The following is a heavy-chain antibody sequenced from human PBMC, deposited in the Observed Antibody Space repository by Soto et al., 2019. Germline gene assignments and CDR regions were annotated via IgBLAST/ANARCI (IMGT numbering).Heavy chain of an antibody. Sequence: GGSLRLSCAASGFTFSDYYLSWIRQAPGKGLEWVSYISSSGSYTNYADSVKGRFTISRDNAENSLFLQMNSLRAEDTGVYYCAREPFGSGITDTGGYYYYSMDVWGQGTAVTVSS. CDR2: ISSSGSYT. J-gene: IGHJ6*02. D-gene: IGHD3-10*01. CDR1: GFTFSDYY. V-gene: IGHV3-11*06. CDR3: AREPFGSGITDTGGYYYYSMDV.